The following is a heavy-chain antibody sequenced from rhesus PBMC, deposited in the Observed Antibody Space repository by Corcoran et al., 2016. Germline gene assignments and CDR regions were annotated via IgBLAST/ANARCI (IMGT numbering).Heavy chain of an antibody. CDR2: VDPEDGEA. CDR1: GYTFTDYS. Sequence: EVQLVQSGAEVKKPGASVKISCKASGYTFTDYSLHWVRQAPGKGLEWMGRVDPEDGEAIHAQKCQDRFTITADTSTDTAYMELSSLRSEDTAVYYCATMGQLALWGQGVLVTVSS. D-gene: IGHD6-25*01. V-gene: IGHV1-111*02. CDR3: ATMGQLAL. J-gene: IGHJ4*01.